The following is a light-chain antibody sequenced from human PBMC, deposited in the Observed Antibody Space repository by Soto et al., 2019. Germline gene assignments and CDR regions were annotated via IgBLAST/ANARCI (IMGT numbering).Light chain of an antibody. Sequence: IQLTQSPSSLSASVGDRVTLTCRASQSISSYLNWYKQKPGKAPKLLSYAASSLQSGVPSRFSGSGSGTDFTLTISSLKPEDFETYYCQQSYSTPKTFGQGTKVDIK. J-gene: IGKJ1*01. CDR1: QSISSY. CDR2: AAS. V-gene: IGKV1-39*01. CDR3: QQSYSTPKT.